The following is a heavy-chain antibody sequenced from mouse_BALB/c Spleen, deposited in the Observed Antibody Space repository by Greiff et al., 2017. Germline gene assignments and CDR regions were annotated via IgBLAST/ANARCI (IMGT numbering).Heavy chain of an antibody. CDR2: IDPANGNT. CDR3: ARGVDYGSAY. V-gene: IGHV14-3*02. D-gene: IGHD1-2*01. Sequence: VQLKESGAELVKPGASVKLSCTASGFNIKDTYMHWVKQRPEQGLEWIGRIDPANGNTKYDPKFQGKATITADTSSNTAYLQLSSLTSEDTAVYYCARGVDYGSAYWGQGTLVTVSA. CDR1: GFNIKDTY. J-gene: IGHJ3*01.